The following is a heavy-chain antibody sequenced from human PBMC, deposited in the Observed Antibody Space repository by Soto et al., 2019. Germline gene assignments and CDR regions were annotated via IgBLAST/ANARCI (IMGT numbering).Heavy chain of an antibody. V-gene: IGHV4-39*01. J-gene: IGHJ4*02. CDR2: IYSGGST. Sequence: SETLSLTCTVSCGNIRGGGYYWSWIRQHPGTGLEWIGYIYSGGSTYYNPSLKSRVTLSVDATQNQFSLRLTSVTAADTAVYYCARRHSATWLFDYWGLGTLVTVSS. D-gene: IGHD3-9*01. CDR3: ARRHSATWLFDY. CDR1: CGNIRGGGYY.